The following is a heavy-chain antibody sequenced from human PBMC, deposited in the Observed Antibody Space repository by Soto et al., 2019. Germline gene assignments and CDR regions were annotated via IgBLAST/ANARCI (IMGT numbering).Heavy chain of an antibody. J-gene: IGHJ5*02. CDR3: ARRERAAGRDWWFDP. CDR1: GDPISSTTAP. V-gene: IGHV4-39*01. CDR2: IYYSGST. Sequence: WDSLSVSCTAAGDPISSTTAPTGWISKPPGKGLEWIGSIYYSGSTYYSPSLKSRVTISVDTSKNQFSLKLSSVTAADTAVYYCARRERAAGRDWWFDPWGQGTLVTVS. D-gene: IGHD6-13*01.